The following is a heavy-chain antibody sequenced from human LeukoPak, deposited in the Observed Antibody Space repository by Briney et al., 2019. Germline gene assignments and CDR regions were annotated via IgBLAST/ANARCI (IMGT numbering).Heavy chain of an antibody. V-gene: IGHV3-23*01. CDR3: AKHSHDGSAPYYEVQFDS. CDR2: ISRTGVAT. Sequence: GGSLRLSCAASGFTFISFAMSWVRQAPGKGLEWVSTISRTGVATYYANSVKGRFTISRDNSKNTVYLQMNSLRAEDTAVYYCAKHSHDGSAPYYEVQFDSWGQGTLATVSS. D-gene: IGHD3-22*01. J-gene: IGHJ4*02. CDR1: GFTFISFA.